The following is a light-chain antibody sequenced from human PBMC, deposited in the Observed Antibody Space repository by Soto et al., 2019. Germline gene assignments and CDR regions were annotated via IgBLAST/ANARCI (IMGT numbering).Light chain of an antibody. CDR1: QDISTY. V-gene: IGKV1-39*01. Sequence: IQMTQSPSSLSASVGDRVTITCQASQDISTYLNWYQQKPGKAPKLLIYAASSLQSGVPSRFSGSGSGTDFTLTISSLQPEDFATYYCQQSYSTPPWTFGQGTKV. J-gene: IGKJ1*01. CDR2: AAS. CDR3: QQSYSTPPWT.